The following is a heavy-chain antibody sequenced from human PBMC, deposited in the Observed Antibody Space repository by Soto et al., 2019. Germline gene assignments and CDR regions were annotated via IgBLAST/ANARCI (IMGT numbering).Heavy chain of an antibody. J-gene: IGHJ5*02. CDR3: ARDLGDYDYVWGSYLLNWFDP. Sequence: VASVKVSCKASGYTFTSYCISWVRPAPGHGLEWMGWISAYIGNTNYAQKLQGRVTMTTDTSTSTAYMELRSLRSDDTAVYYCARDLGDYDYVWGSYLLNWFDPWGQGTLVTVSS. D-gene: IGHD3-16*02. CDR2: ISAYIGNT. V-gene: IGHV1-18*01. CDR1: GYTFTSYC.